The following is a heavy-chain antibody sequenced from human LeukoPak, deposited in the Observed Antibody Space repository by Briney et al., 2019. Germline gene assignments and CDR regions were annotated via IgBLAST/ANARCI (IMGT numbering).Heavy chain of an antibody. Sequence: HPGGSLRLSCAASGLTFSTYAMSWVRLATGKGLEWVSGISGSGGSTYYADSVKGRFTSSRDNSNNTLYVQMNSLRVEDTAVYYCAKSGGLSGSGRLAMDVWGQGTTVTVSS. CDR2: ISGSGGST. V-gene: IGHV3-23*01. CDR3: AKSGGLSGSGRLAMDV. D-gene: IGHD3-10*01. CDR1: GLTFSTYA. J-gene: IGHJ6*02.